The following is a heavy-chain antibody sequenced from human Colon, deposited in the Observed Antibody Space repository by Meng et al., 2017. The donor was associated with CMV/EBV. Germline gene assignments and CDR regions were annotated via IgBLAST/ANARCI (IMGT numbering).Heavy chain of an antibody. D-gene: IGHD6-19*01. V-gene: IGHV3-23*01. CDR3: ARGVIAVGQRHYFAH. CDR1: GFPFSNFA. J-gene: IGHJ4*02. CDR2: ISGSGGYT. Sequence: GGSLRLSCSVSGFPFSNFAMSWVRQAPGKGLEWVSGISGSGGYTYYAESVKGRFTISRDNSKNTLFLQMNSLRAEDTAVYYCARGVIAVGQRHYFAHWGQGTLVTVSS.